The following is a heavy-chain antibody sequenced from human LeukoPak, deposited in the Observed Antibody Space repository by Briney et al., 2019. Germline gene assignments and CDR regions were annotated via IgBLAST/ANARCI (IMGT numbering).Heavy chain of an antibody. CDR1: GGSFSGYY. CDR2: INHSGST. D-gene: IGHD2-2*01. Sequence: SETLSLTCAVYGGSFSGYYWSWIRRPPGKGLEWIGEINHSGSTNYNPSLKSRVTISVDTSKNQFSLKLSSVTAADTAVYYCASRSNIVVVPAANPFDYWGQGTLVTVFS. J-gene: IGHJ4*02. CDR3: ASRSNIVVVPAANPFDY. V-gene: IGHV4-34*01.